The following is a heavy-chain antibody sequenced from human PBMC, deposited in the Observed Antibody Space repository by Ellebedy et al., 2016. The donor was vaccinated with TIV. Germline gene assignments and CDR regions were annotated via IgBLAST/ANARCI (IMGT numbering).Heavy chain of an antibody. CDR2: INSDGSST. CDR3: APTLGGYGDYGA. CDR1: GFTFSSYW. Sequence: GESLKISCAASGFTFSSYWMHWVRQAPGKGLVWVSRINSDGSSTSYADSVKGRFTISRDNAKNTLYLQMNSLRAEDTAVYYCAPTLGGYGDYGAWGQGTLVTVSS. V-gene: IGHV3-74*01. J-gene: IGHJ5*02. D-gene: IGHD4-17*01.